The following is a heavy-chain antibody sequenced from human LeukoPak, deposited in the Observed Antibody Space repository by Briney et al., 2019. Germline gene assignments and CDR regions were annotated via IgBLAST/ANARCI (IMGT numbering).Heavy chain of an antibody. CDR3: GRAPRPVAWNWFDP. CDR1: GFTFGDYA. J-gene: IGHJ5*02. V-gene: IGHV3-49*03. Sequence: GGSLRFSCRTSGFTFGDYALSWFRQAPGKGLEWVGFIRSKSYGGTAEYAASVKDRFTISRDDSTRIAYLQMKSLKTEDTGVYYCGRAPRPVAWNWFDPWGQGTLVTVSS. CDR2: IRSKSYGGTA. D-gene: IGHD2-15*01.